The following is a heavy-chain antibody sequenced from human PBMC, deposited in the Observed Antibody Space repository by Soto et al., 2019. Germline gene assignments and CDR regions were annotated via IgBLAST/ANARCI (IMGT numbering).Heavy chain of an antibody. D-gene: IGHD6-19*01. J-gene: IGHJ6*02. CDR3: AREWLEPSSGYYYGMDV. CDR1: GFTFSSYG. Sequence: QVQLVESGGGVVQPGRSLRLSCAASGFTFSSYGMHWVRQAPGKGLEWVAVIWYDGSNKYYADSVKGRFTISRDNSKNPLYLQMNSLRAEDTAVYYCAREWLEPSSGYYYGMDVWGQGTTVTVSS. V-gene: IGHV3-33*01. CDR2: IWYDGSNK.